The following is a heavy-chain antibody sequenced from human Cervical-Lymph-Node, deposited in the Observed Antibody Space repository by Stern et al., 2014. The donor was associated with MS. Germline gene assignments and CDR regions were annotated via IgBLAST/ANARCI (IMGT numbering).Heavy chain of an antibody. V-gene: IGHV5-51*01. J-gene: IGHJ4*02. Sequence: EVQLEESGAEVKKPGESLKISCKGSGYRFTSNWIGWVRQMPGKGLEWMGIIWPGDSDTRYSPSFQGQVTISADKSISTAYLQWSSLKASDTAIYYCARRGDSSSSGFDYWGQGTLVIVSS. CDR2: IWPGDSDT. CDR3: ARRGDSSSSGFDY. CDR1: GYRFTSNW. D-gene: IGHD6-6*01.